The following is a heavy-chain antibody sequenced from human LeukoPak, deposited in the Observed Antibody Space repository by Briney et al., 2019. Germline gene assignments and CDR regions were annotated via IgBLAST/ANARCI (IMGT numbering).Heavy chain of an antibody. Sequence: PGGSLRLSCAASGFTFSSYEMNWVRQAPGKGLGWVSYISGSGSLIYYADSVKGRFTISRDNIKNSLYLQMNSLRVEDMAVYYCARGRYSSGWYYFDYWGQGTLVTVSS. CDR2: ISGSGSLI. V-gene: IGHV3-48*03. D-gene: IGHD6-19*01. CDR1: GFTFSSYE. CDR3: ARGRYSSGWYYFDY. J-gene: IGHJ4*02.